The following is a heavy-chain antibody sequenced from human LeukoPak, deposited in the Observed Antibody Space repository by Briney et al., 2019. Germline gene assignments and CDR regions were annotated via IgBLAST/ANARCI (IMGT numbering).Heavy chain of an antibody. D-gene: IGHD2-2*02. Sequence: SETLSLTCTVSGVSISTHYWGWIRQPPGKGLEWIADIFYSGSTNYNPSLKSRVTMSVDTSTHQFSLKLSSVTAADTAVYYCARGYCSSASCYIPSPYYMDVWGKGTTVTVSS. J-gene: IGHJ6*03. CDR2: IFYSGST. V-gene: IGHV4-59*11. CDR3: ARGYCSSASCYIPSPYYMDV. CDR1: GVSISTHY.